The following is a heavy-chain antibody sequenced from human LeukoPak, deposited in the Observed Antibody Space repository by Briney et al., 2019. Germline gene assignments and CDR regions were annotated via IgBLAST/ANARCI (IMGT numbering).Heavy chain of an antibody. CDR3: AKDPYDSSGYYFPGAFDI. J-gene: IGHJ3*02. D-gene: IGHD3-22*01. CDR1: GFTFSSYG. V-gene: IGHV3-30*18. Sequence: GGSLRLSCAASGFTFSSYGMHWVRQAPGKGLEWVAVISYDGSNKYYADSVKGRFTISRDNSKNTLYLQMNSLRAEDTAVYYCAKDPYDSSGYYFPGAFDIWGQGTMVTASS. CDR2: ISYDGSNK.